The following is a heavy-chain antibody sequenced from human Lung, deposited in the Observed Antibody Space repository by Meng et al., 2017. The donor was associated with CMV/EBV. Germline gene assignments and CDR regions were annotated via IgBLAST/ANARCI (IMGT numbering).Heavy chain of an antibody. CDR3: ARRDDLLGFDY. V-gene: IGHV3-53*01. J-gene: IGHJ4*02. CDR1: GFTVSRNS. D-gene: IGHD2-15*01. CDR2: IYYDDST. Sequence: GESLKISCAISGFTVSRNSMSWVRQAPGKGLEWVSVIYYDDSTYYADSVQGRFTMSRDSSMNTVFLQMNSLRVEDTAVYYCARRDDLLGFDYWGQGTLVTVSA.